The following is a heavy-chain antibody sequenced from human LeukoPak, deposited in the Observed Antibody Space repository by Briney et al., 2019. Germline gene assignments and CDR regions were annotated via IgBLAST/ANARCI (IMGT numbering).Heavy chain of an antibody. CDR2: IRYDGSEE. V-gene: IGHV3-30*02. CDR1: GFTFSSYE. J-gene: IGHJ3*02. Sequence: GGSLRLSCAASGFTFSSYEMNWVRQAPGKGLEWVAFIRYDGSEEYYADSVKGRFTISRDNPRNTVYLLMNSLSTKDTGLYYCAKNVPRLNLYAFDIWGQGTVVTVSS. CDR3: AKNVPRLNLYAFDI.